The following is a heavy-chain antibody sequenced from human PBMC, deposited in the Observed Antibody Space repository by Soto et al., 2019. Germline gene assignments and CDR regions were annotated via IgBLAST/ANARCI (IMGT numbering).Heavy chain of an antibody. CDR3: ARSPPRSYYSSDMDV. Sequence: PSETLSLTCAVYDGSLSSDYWSWIRQPPGKGLEWIGEINHRGSANYNPSLKSRVTISIDTSKSQFSLKVTSVTAADTAVYYCARSPPRSYYSSDMDVWGQGTKVTVSS. CDR1: DGSLSSDY. CDR2: INHRGSA. J-gene: IGHJ6*02. V-gene: IGHV4-34*01.